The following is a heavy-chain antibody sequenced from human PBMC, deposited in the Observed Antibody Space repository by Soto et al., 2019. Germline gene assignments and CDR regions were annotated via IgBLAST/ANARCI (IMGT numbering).Heavy chain of an antibody. J-gene: IGHJ4*02. CDR1: GGSISSYY. Sequence: SETLSLTCTVSGGSISSYYWSWIRQPPGKGLEWIGYIYYSGSTNYNPSLKSRVTISVDTSKNQFSLKLSSVTAADTAVYYCAEGTVPDRIDYWGQGTLVTVSS. CDR3: AEGTVPDRIDY. V-gene: IGHV4-59*01. CDR2: IYYSGST. D-gene: IGHD1-1*01.